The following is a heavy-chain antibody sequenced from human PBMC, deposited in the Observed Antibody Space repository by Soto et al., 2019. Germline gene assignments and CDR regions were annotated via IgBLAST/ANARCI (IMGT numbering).Heavy chain of an antibody. J-gene: IGHJ6*03. D-gene: IGHD4-4*01. Sequence: SETLSLTCTVSGGSISSYYWSWIRQPPGKGLEWIGYIYYSGSTNYNPSLKSRVTISVDTSKNQFSLKLSSVTAADTAVYYCARRARLSNNHHYYYYMDVWGKGTTVTVSS. CDR1: GGSISSYY. CDR3: ARRARLSNNHHYYYYMDV. V-gene: IGHV4-59*01. CDR2: IYYSGST.